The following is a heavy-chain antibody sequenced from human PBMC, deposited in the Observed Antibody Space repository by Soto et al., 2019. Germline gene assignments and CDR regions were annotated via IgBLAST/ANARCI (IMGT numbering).Heavy chain of an antibody. CDR1: GFTFSSYA. CDR2: ISYDGSNK. CDR3: ARDLGSSWDPNYYYYGMDV. D-gene: IGHD6-13*01. Sequence: ESGGGVVQPGRSLRLSCAASGFTFSSYAMHWVRQAPGKGLEWVAVISYDGSNKYYADSVKGRFTISRDNSKNTLYLQMNSLRAEDTAVYYCARDLGSSWDPNYYYYGMDVWGQGTTVTVSS. J-gene: IGHJ6*02. V-gene: IGHV3-30-3*01.